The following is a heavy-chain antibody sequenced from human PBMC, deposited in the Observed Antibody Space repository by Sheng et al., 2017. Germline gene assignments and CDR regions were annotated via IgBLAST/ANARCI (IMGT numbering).Heavy chain of an antibody. V-gene: IGHV3-15*01. Sequence: EVQLVESGGGLVKPGGPVRLSCAGSGFTFSNAWMSWVRQAPGKGLEWVGRIKSKTDGGTTDYTAPVKGRFTISRDDSKNTLYLQMNSLKTDDTAVYYCTTLYSYSANCWGQGTLVTVSS. CDR1: GFTFSNAW. D-gene: IGHD5-18*01. CDR3: TTLYSYSANC. CDR2: IKSKTDGGTT. J-gene: IGHJ4*02.